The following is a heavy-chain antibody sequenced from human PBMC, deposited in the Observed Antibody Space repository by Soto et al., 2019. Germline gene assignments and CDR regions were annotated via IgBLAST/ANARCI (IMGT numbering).Heavy chain of an antibody. CDR1: GGTFGSYA. V-gene: IGHV1-69*13. D-gene: IGHD3-10*01. J-gene: IGHJ6*02. Sequence: ASVKVSCKASGGTFGSYARSWVRQAPGQGLEWMGGIIPIFGTANYAQKFQGRVTITADESTSTAYMELSSLRSEDTAVYYCAAEPLGFRYYYGMDVWGQGTPVTAP. CDR3: AAEPLGFRYYYGMDV. CDR2: IIPIFGTA.